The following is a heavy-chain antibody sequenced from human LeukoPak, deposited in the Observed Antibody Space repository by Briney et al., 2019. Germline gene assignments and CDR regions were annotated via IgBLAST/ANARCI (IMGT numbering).Heavy chain of an antibody. V-gene: IGHV3-74*01. CDR2: INSDGSST. Sequence: GGSLRLSCAASGFTFSSYWMHWVRQAPGKGLVWVSRINSDGSSTSYADSVKVRFTISRDNAKNTLYLQMNSLRAEDTAVYYCAREQANSYYDFWSGQNSLLDYWGQGTLVTVSS. D-gene: IGHD3-3*01. CDR1: GFTFSSYW. J-gene: IGHJ4*02. CDR3: AREQANSYYDFWSGQNSLLDY.